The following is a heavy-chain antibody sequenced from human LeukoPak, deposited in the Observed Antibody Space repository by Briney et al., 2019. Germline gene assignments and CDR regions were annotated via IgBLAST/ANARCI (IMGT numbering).Heavy chain of an antibody. V-gene: IGHV1-18*01. CDR2: ISAYNGNT. D-gene: IGHD3-10*01. Sequence: ASVKVSCKASGYTFTSYGISWVRQAPGQGLEWMGWISAYNGNTNYAQKLQGRVTMTTDTSTSTAYMELRSLRSDDTAVYYCATWYYGSGRHPSFDYWGQGTLVTVSS. CDR1: GYTFTSYG. CDR3: ATWYYGSGRHPSFDY. J-gene: IGHJ4*02.